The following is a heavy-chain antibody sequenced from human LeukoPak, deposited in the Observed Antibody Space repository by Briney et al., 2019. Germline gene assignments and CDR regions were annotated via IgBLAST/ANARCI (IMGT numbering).Heavy chain of an antibody. CDR2: IKRDGSDQ. D-gene: IGHD1-26*01. CDR3: ARDGGVGATWEGFDY. J-gene: IGHJ4*02. V-gene: IGHV3-7*01. Sequence: PGGSLRLSCAASGFTFSSYWMSWVRQAPGKGLEWVANIKRDGSDQYYVDSVKGRFTISRDNAKYSLYLQMNSLRAEDTAVYYCARDGGVGATWEGFDYWGQGILATVSS. CDR1: GFTFSSYW.